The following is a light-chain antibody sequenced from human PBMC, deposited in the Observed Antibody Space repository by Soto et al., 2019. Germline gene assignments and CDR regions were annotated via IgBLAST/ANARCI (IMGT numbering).Light chain of an antibody. Sequence: QLVLTQSPSASASLGASVKLTCTLSSGHSSYAIAWHQQQPEKGPRYLMKLNSDGSHSKGDGIPDRFSGASSGAERYLTISSLQSEDEAAYYCQTWGTGIVVFGGGTKLTFL. CDR1: SGHSSYA. CDR2: LNSDGSH. V-gene: IGLV4-69*01. J-gene: IGLJ2*01. CDR3: QTWGTGIVV.